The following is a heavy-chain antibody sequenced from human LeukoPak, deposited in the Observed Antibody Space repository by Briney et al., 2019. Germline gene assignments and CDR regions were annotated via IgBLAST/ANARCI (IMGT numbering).Heavy chain of an antibody. CDR2: IRGNGVTT. Sequence: GGSLRLSCAASGFTFSSYGMNWVRQAPGKGLEWGSGIRGNGVTTYYADSEKGRFTISRDNSKNTLYLQMSSLGDEDTAVYFCAKDDAWGRYQDWGQGTLVTVSS. V-gene: IGHV3-23*01. CDR1: GFTFSSYG. J-gene: IGHJ1*01. CDR3: AKDDAWGRYQD. D-gene: IGHD3-16*01.